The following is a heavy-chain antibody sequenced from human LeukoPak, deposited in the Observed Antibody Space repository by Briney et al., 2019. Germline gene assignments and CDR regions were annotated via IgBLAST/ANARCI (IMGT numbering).Heavy chain of an antibody. CDR3: ARVEYSGWNLEY. CDR2: INQGGSVQ. V-gene: IGHV3-7*01. J-gene: IGHJ4*02. D-gene: IGHD5-12*01. Sequence: GGSLRLSCAASGFTFRSYWMSWVRQAPGKGLEWVANINQGGSVQYYMDSVKGRFTISRDDAKNSLYVQMNSLRDGDTAVYYCARVEYSGWNLEYWGQGTLVTVSS. CDR1: GFTFRSYW.